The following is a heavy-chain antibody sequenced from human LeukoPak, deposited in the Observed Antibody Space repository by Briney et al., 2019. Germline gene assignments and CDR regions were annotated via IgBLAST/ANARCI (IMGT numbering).Heavy chain of an antibody. D-gene: IGHD6-19*01. J-gene: IGHJ4*02. CDR2: IIPILDIP. V-gene: IGHV1-69*02. CDR3: TSPPSLSSGWFFRY. Sequence: SVKVSCKASGGTFSSYHISWVRQAPGQGLEWLGRIIPILDIPNYAQKFQGRVTMTEDTSTDTGYLELSSLTSEDTAVYYCTSPPSLSSGWFFRYWGQGTLVTVS. CDR1: GGTFSSYH.